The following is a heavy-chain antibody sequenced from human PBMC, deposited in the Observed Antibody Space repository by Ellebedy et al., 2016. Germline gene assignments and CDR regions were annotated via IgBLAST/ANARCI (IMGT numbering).Heavy chain of an antibody. CDR3: APRAIAAPK. J-gene: IGHJ4*02. CDR1: GFTVGTTY. Sequence: GGSLTLSXAASGFTVGTTYMSCVRQDPGQGLEWVSLIYSGGDTSYADSVKGRFTISRDSSRNTLYLQMNSLRAEDTAGYDCAPRAIAAPKWGQGTLVTVSS. CDR2: IYSGGDT. V-gene: IGHV3-53*01. D-gene: IGHD6-6*01.